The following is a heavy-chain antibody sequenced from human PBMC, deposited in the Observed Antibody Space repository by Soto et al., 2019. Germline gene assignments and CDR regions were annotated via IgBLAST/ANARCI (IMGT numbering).Heavy chain of an antibody. CDR3: ARDGTYNWV. J-gene: IGHJ4*02. D-gene: IGHD1-1*01. CDR2: IYSGGAT. CDR1: GFTVSNNY. V-gene: IGHV3-66*01. Sequence: VQLVESGGGLVQPGGSLRLSCAASGFTVSNNYMRWVRQAPGKGLEWVSLIYSGGATYYADSVKGRFTISRDNSKHTLYLQMTSLRAEDTAVYYCARDGTYNWVGGQGILVTVSS.